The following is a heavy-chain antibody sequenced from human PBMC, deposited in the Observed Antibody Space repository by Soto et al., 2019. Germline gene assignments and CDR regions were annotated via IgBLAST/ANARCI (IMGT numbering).Heavy chain of an antibody. CDR2: ISAYNGNT. V-gene: IGHV1-18*01. D-gene: IGHD4-17*01. Sequence: ASVKVSCKASGYTFTSYGISWVRQAPGQGLEWMGWISAYNGNTNYAQKLQGRVTMTTDTSTSTAYMELRSLRSDDTAVYYCAREGVGTDVVSYGDYYYYMDVWGKGTTVTVSS. J-gene: IGHJ6*03. CDR3: AREGVGTDVVSYGDYYYYMDV. CDR1: GYTFTSYG.